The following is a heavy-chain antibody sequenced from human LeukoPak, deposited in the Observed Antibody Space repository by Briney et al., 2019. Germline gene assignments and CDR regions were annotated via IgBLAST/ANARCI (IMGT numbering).Heavy chain of an antibody. D-gene: IGHD3-9*01. Sequence: GGSLRLSCAASGFTFSSCEMTWVRQAPGKGLEWVSYISSSGSTIYYADSVKGRFTISRDNAKNSLYLQMNSLRAEDTAVYYCARQRGDILTGYYMPRGFDYWGQGTLVTVSS. CDR3: ARQRGDILTGYYMPRGFDY. CDR1: GFTFSSCE. CDR2: ISSSGSTI. V-gene: IGHV3-48*03. J-gene: IGHJ4*02.